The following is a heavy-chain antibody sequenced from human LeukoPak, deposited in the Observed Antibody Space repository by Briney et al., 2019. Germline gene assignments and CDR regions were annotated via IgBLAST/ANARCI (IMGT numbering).Heavy chain of an antibody. CDR1: GYSFTSYW. J-gene: IGHJ3*02. CDR2: IYPGDSDT. V-gene: IGHV5-51*01. D-gene: IGHD3-10*01. Sequence: GESLKISCKGSGYSFTSYWIGWVRQMPGKGLEWMGIIYPGDSDTRYSPSFQGQVTISADKSISTAYLQWSSLKASDTAMYYCARPYGSWSYYKPGNHDAFDIWGQGTMVTVSS. CDR3: ARPYGSWSYYKPGNHDAFDI.